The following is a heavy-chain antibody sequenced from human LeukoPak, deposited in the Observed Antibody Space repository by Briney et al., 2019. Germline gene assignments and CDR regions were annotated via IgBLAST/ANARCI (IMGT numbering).Heavy chain of an antibody. Sequence: GGSVRVSCKASGYTFTSYGISWVRQAPGQGLEWMGWISAYNGNTNYAQKLQGRVTMTTDTSTSTAYMELRSLRSDDTAVYYCARVTMIVEEGFQHWGQGTVVTVSS. J-gene: IGHJ1*01. V-gene: IGHV1-18*01. CDR3: ARVTMIVEEGFQH. CDR1: GYTFTSYG. D-gene: IGHD3-22*01. CDR2: ISAYNGNT.